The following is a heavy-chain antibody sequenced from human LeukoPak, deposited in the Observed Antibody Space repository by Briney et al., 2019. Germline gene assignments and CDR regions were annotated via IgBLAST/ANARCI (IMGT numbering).Heavy chain of an antibody. J-gene: IGHJ4*02. CDR3: ARDALSPYDSSGRNDY. Sequence: GGSLRLSCAASGFTFSSYSMNWVRQAPGKGLEWVSSISSSSSYIYYADSVKGRFTISRDNAKNSLYLQMNSLRAEDTAVYCCARDALSPYDSSGRNDYWGQGTLVTVSS. V-gene: IGHV3-21*01. CDR2: ISSSSSYI. CDR1: GFTFSSYS. D-gene: IGHD3-22*01.